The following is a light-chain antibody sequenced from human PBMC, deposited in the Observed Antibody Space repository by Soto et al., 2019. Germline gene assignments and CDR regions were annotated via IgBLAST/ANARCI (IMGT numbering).Light chain of an antibody. J-gene: IGKJ1*01. CDR1: QSVDAY. CDR2: DAS. CDR3: QQRSNWAPT. Sequence: EIVLTQSPVTLSLSPGERATLSCRASQSVDAYLAWYQQRPGQAPRLLIFDASNRATGIPTRFSGSGSGTDFTLNISSLEPEDFAVYYCQQRSNWAPTFGQGTKVEIK. V-gene: IGKV3-11*01.